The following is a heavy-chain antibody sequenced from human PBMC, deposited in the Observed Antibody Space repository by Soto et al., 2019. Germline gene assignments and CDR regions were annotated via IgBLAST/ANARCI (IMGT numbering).Heavy chain of an antibody. J-gene: IGHJ3*02. D-gene: IGHD3-22*01. V-gene: IGHV4-31*02. CDR1: AGLTRRSDNF. CDR2: IYFLGNT. Sequence: THLYTRSGSAGLTRRSDNFLCWIRQHPEKGLEWTGNIYFLGNTYYNPSLESRLTTSVDTSKNQFSLKLTSVTAADTAVYYCAREGGSYDSGGYLIRGAFDIWGQGTMVT. CDR3: AREGGSYDSGGYLIRGAFDI.